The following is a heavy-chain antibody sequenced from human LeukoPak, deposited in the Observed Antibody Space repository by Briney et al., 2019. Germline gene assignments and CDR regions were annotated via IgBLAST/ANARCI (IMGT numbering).Heavy chain of an antibody. D-gene: IGHD3-3*01. CDR2: IKGDGIST. CDR1: GFDFSSNW. J-gene: IGHJ4*02. V-gene: IGHV3-74*01. CDR3: AKDHYWSIDY. Sequence: GGSLRLSCAASGFDFSSNWMHWVRHAPGQGLVWVSRIKGDGISTNYADSVKGRFTISRDIAKDTLYLQMNSLRAEDTGVYYCAKDHYWSIDYWGRGTLVTVSS.